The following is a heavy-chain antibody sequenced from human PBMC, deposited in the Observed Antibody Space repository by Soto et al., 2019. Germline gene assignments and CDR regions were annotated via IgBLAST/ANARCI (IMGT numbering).Heavy chain of an antibody. CDR3: ARGATFGGVIVTQYFQH. Sequence: LSLTCTVSGGSISSYYWSWIRQPPGKGLEWIGYIYYSGSTNYNPSLKSRVTISVDTSKNQFSLKLSSVTAADTAVYYCARGATFGGVIVTQYFQHWGQGTLVTVSS. D-gene: IGHD3-16*02. CDR2: IYYSGST. J-gene: IGHJ1*01. V-gene: IGHV4-59*01. CDR1: GGSISSYY.